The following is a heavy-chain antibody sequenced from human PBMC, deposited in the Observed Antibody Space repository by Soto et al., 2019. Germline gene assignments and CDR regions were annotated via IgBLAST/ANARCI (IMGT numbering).Heavy chain of an antibody. CDR3: ARVPLRYSSSHNFDS. D-gene: IGHD6-19*01. CDR1: GASVSSGSFY. Sequence: SETLSLTCSVSGASVSSGSFYWSWIRQPPGKGLEWIGFIYNNETFNYNPSLKSRVTLSVDTSKHQFSLKLSSVTAADAAVYYCARVPLRYSSSHNFDSWGQGALVTVSS. V-gene: IGHV4-61*01. J-gene: IGHJ4*02. CDR2: IYNNETF.